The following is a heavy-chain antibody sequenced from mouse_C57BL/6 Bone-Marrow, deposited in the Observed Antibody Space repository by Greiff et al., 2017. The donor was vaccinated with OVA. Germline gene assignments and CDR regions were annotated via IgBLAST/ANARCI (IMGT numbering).Heavy chain of an antibody. CDR1: GFTFSSYT. V-gene: IGHV5-9*04. J-gene: IGHJ3*01. CDR3: ARGPYGNPAWFAY. Sequence: EVQVVESGGGLVKPGGSLKLSCAASGFTFSSYTMSWVRQTPEKRLEWVATISGGGGNTYYPDSVKGRFTISRDNAKNTLYLQMSSLRSEDTAVYYCARGPYGNPAWFAYWGQGTLVTVSA. CDR2: ISGGGGNT. D-gene: IGHD2-1*01.